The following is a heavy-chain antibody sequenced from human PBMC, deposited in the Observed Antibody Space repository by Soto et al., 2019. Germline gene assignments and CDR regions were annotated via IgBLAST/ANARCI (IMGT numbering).Heavy chain of an antibody. CDR2: IIPILGIA. J-gene: IGHJ6*02. Sequence: QVQLVQSGAEVKKPGSSVKVSCKASGGTFSSYTISWVRQAPGQGLEWMGRIIPILGIANYAQKFQGRVTITADKCTSTAYMELSSLRSEDTAVHYCARYDGYNPDYGMDVWGQGTTVTVSS. D-gene: IGHD1-1*01. CDR1: GGTFSSYT. V-gene: IGHV1-69*02. CDR3: ARYDGYNPDYGMDV.